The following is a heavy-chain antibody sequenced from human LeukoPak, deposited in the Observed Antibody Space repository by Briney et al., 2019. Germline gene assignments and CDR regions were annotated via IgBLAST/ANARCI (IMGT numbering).Heavy chain of an antibody. D-gene: IGHD6-6*01. CDR1: GYTFTSYC. Sequence: ASVKVFRKASGYTFTSYCIRWVRQAPGQGLEGMGWISAYNGNTNYAQKFQGRVTMTADASPSNPYMEQRSLISGHPAVFFCGRSPWGSSSGPDYSGQGTLVTVSS. CDR2: ISAYNGNT. CDR3: GRSPWGSSSGPDY. J-gene: IGHJ4*02. V-gene: IGHV1-18*01.